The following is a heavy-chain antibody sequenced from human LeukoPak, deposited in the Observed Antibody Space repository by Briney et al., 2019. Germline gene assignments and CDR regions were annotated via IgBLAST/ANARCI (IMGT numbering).Heavy chain of an antibody. D-gene: IGHD3-10*01. V-gene: IGHV3-7*01. J-gene: IGHJ4*02. CDR1: GFSFTAYW. CDR3: ARDRGANYYGSLHLFDY. CDR2: IKQDGDEN. Sequence: PGGSLRLSCAASGFSFTAYWMSWARQAPGKGLEWVANIKQDGDENYYVDSVMGRFTISRDNAKNSVYLEMTSLRAEDTAVYYCARDRGANYYGSLHLFDYWGQGTLVTVSS.